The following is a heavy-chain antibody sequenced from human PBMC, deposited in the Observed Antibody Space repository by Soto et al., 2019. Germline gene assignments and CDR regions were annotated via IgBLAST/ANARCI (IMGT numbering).Heavy chain of an antibody. D-gene: IGHD3-16*01. CDR2: ISGGGGRT. CDR1: LTFNTHA. CDR3: AKSKGGDYYYHMDF. V-gene: IGHV3-23*01. J-gene: IGHJ6*02. Sequence: EVQLLESGGGLVQPGGSLRLSCTASLTFNTHAMTWVRQAPGKGLEWVSTISGGGGRTYYADSVKGRFTISRDDSKNTLYLQMHTLRAEDTAKYYCAKSKGGDYYYHMDFRGQGTTVTLS.